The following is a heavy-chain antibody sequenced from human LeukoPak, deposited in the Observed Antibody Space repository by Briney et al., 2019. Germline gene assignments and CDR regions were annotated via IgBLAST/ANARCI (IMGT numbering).Heavy chain of an antibody. D-gene: IGHD5-12*01. CDR3: AKALLVGYDSPWDY. CDR1: GYTFTSYG. CDR2: ISTYNGNT. V-gene: IGHV1-18*01. Sequence: ASVTVSCKAFGYTFTSYGISWVRQAPGQGLEWIGWISTYNGNTNYAQKLQGRVTMTTDTSTSTAYMELRSLRSDDTAVYYCAKALLVGYDSPWDYWGQGTLVTVSS. J-gene: IGHJ4*02.